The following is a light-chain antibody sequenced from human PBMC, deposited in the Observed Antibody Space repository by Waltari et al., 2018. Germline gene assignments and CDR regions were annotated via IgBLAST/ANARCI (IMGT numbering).Light chain of an antibody. Sequence: QSALTQPASVSGSPGQSITISCTGTSSDVGSYKLVSWYQQHPGKAPRLLVYADSNRPPGSYLRFSGSKSGNTAYLTLSGLQAEDEAAYYCCSYAGSSTVKFGEGTYLTVL. V-gene: IGLV2-23*01. CDR1: SSDVGSYKL. J-gene: IGLJ2*01. CDR2: ADS. CDR3: CSYAGSSTVK.